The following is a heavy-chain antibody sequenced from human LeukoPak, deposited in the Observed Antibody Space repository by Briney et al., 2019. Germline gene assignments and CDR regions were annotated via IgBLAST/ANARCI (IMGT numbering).Heavy chain of an antibody. Sequence: GGSLRLSCAASGFTFSSYWMSWVRQAPGKGLEWVANIKEDGSEKHYVDSVKGRFTISRDNAKNSLSLQMNSLRAEDTAVYYCARATASNWFDPWGQRTLVTVSS. V-gene: IGHV3-7*01. D-gene: IGHD2-21*01. CDR2: IKEDGSEK. CDR1: GFTFSSYW. J-gene: IGHJ5*02. CDR3: ARATASNWFDP.